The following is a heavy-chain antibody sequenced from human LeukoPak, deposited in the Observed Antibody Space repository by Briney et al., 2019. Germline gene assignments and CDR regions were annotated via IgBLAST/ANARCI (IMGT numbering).Heavy chain of an antibody. CDR1: GFTFSSYS. CDR2: SGESGRRT. J-gene: IGHJ4*02. D-gene: IGHD1-26*01. CDR3: AKGEGPTVGTN. Sequence: GGSLRPSCAASGFTFSSYSMNWVRQAPGRGLEWVSASGESGRRTYYADSVKGRFTISRDNSKNTLFLQMDNLRAEDTAVYYCAKGEGPTVGTNWGQGTLVTVSS. V-gene: IGHV3-23*01.